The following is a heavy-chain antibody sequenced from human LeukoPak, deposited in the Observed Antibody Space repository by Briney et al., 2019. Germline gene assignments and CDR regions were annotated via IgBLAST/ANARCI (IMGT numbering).Heavy chain of an antibody. D-gene: IGHD2-8*01. Sequence: GGSLRLSCAASGFTFSIYAMHWVRQAPGKGLEWVAVISYDGSDKYYADSVKGRFTISRDNSKNTLYLQMNSLRAEDTAVYYCAKDPDCTSGICYTFFDYWGQGTLVTVSS. CDR2: ISYDGSDK. CDR1: GFTFSIYA. J-gene: IGHJ4*02. V-gene: IGHV3-30*04. CDR3: AKDPDCTSGICYTFFDY.